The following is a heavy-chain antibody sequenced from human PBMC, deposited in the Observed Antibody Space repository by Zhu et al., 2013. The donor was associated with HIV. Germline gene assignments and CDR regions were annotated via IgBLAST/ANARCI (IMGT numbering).Heavy chain of an antibody. CDR1: GYTFTSYG. CDR2: ISAYNGNT. J-gene: IGHJ6*01. V-gene: IGHV1-18*01. D-gene: IGHD3-10*01. CDR3: ARVEILVVRGVIVSYYYYGMDV. Sequence: QVQLVQSGAEVKKPGASVKVSCKASGYTFTSYGISWVRQAPGQGLEWMGWISAYNGNTNYAQKLQGRVTMTTDTSTSTAYMELRSLRSDDTAVYYCARVEILVVRGVIVSYYYYGMDVWGPRDHGHRLL.